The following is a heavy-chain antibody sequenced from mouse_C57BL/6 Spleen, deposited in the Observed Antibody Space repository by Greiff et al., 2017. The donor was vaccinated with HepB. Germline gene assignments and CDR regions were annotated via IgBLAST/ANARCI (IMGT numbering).Heavy chain of an antibody. V-gene: IGHV1-81*01. CDR3: ASYDGYPWFAY. J-gene: IGHJ3*01. CDR2: IYPRSGNT. D-gene: IGHD2-3*01. CDR1: GYTFTSYG. Sequence: VQLQQSGAELARPGASVKLSCKASGYTFTSYGISWVKQRTGQGLEWIGEIYPRSGNTYYTEKFKGKATLTADKSSSTAYMELRSLTSEDSAVYFCASYDGYPWFAYWGQGTLVTVSA.